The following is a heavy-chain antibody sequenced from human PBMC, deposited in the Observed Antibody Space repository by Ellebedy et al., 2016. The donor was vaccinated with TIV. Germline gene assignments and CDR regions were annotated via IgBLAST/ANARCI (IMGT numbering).Heavy chain of an antibody. Sequence: GESLKISCAASGFTFSIYWMSWVRQAPGKGLECVANIKQDGSEKSYVDSVKGRFPISRDNAKNSLYLQMNSLRAEDTAVYYCSRHTDYALDYWGQGALVTVSS. D-gene: IGHD4-17*01. J-gene: IGHJ4*02. V-gene: IGHV3-7*01. CDR3: SRHTDYALDY. CDR1: GFTFSIYW. CDR2: IKQDGSEK.